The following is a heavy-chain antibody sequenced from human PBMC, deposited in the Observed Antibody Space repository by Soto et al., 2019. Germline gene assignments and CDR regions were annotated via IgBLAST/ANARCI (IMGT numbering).Heavy chain of an antibody. V-gene: IGHV4-59*08. D-gene: IGHD3-9*01. CDR1: GLYISNFY. CDR3: ARTVLGPDLLADSFVDYYYYMDV. CDR2: VYYTGST. J-gene: IGHJ6*03. Sequence: SETLSHTCPFSGLYISNFYWSWIRQPPGKGLEWIGYVYYTGSTSYNPSLKRRVTFSADSSRGQFSLRLNSVTAADTAVYYCARTVLGPDLLADSFVDYYYYMDVWGQGTTVTVSS.